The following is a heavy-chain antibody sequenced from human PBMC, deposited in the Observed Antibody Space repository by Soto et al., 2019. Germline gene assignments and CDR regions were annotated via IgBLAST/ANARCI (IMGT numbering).Heavy chain of an antibody. CDR3: SREVQPAVRREYDY. J-gene: IGHJ4*02. D-gene: IGHD3-10*01. CDR2: ISNNGAHT. Sequence: EAQLVESGGGLVQPGGSLRLSCAASGFTFSNYEMHWVRQAPGKGLEYVSGISNNGAHTDYAKSVKGRFTISRDNSENTLYLQMGSLRAEDMALYYCSREVQPAVRREYDYWGQGALVTVSS. CDR1: GFTFSNYE. V-gene: IGHV3-64*01.